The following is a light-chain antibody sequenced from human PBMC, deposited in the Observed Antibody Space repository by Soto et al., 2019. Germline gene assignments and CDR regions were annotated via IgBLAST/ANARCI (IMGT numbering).Light chain of an antibody. CDR1: QSISKH. V-gene: IGKV1-39*01. J-gene: IGKJ1*01. Sequence: DIQMTQSPSSLSASVGDTVTITCRASQSISKHLHWYQQTPGKAPNLMLYEASSLQSGVPSRFSGSGSGTDFTLTISSLQPEDFATYYCQQSYSTPWTFGQGTKVEIK. CDR2: EAS. CDR3: QQSYSTPWT.